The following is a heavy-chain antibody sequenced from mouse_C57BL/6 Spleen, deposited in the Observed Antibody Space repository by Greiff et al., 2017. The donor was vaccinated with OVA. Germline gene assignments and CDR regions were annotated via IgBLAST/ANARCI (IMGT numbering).Heavy chain of an antibody. Sequence: QVQLKQSGAELVKPGASVKLSCKASGYTFTEYTIHWVKQRSGQGLEWIGWFYPGSGSIKYNEKFKDKATLTADKSSSTVYMELSRLTSEDSAVYFCARQRDYYGSSYGWYFDVWGTGTTVTVSS. J-gene: IGHJ1*03. CDR3: ARQRDYYGSSYGWYFDV. D-gene: IGHD1-1*01. V-gene: IGHV1-62-2*01. CDR1: GYTFTEYT. CDR2: FYPGSGSI.